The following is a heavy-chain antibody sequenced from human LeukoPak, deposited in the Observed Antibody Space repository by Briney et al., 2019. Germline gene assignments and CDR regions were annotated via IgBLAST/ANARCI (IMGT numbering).Heavy chain of an antibody. D-gene: IGHD3-16*02. CDR2: VNHSGVT. CDR3: ARNGVIVNFDY. J-gene: IGHJ4*02. CDR1: GGSLNNYY. V-gene: IGHV4-34*01. Sequence: SETLSLTCDVYGGSLNNYYWSWIRQPPGKGLEWIGEVNHSGVTKYHPSLKSRVTILVDTSKNQFSLKLSSVTAADTAVYYCARNGVIVNFDYWGQGTLVTVSS.